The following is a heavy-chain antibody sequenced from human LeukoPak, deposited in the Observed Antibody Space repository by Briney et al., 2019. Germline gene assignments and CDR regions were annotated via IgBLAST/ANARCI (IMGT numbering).Heavy chain of an antibody. CDR1: GGSFSNYY. J-gene: IGHJ4*02. Sequence: PSETLSLTCAVFGGSFSNYYLHWIRQPPGKGLEWIGHIYYSGSTDYNPSLRSRVTISVDTSKNQFSLRLSSVTAADTAVYYCARDRSDGSGYYGYYFDYWGQGTLVSVSS. D-gene: IGHD3-22*01. V-gene: IGHV4-59*01. CDR3: ARDRSDGSGYYGYYFDY. CDR2: IYYSGST.